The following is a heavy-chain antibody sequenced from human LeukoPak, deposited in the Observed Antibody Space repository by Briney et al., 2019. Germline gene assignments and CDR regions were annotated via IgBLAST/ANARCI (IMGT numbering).Heavy chain of an antibody. CDR3: ARRVTGSYWFDP. V-gene: IGHV5-51*01. J-gene: IGHJ5*02. Sequence: PGESMNISGKGSGYSFTSYWIGWVRQRPGKGLERMGIIYPGDSDTRYSPSFQGQVTISADKSISTAYLQWSSLKASDTAMYYCARRVTGSYWFDPWGQGTLVTVSS. CDR2: IYPGDSDT. D-gene: IGHD1-26*01. CDR1: GYSFTSYW.